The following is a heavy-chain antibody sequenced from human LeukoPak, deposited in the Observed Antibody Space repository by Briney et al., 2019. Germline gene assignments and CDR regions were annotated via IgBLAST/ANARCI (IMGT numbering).Heavy chain of an antibody. V-gene: IGHV3-23*01. D-gene: IGHD3-10*01. J-gene: IGHJ4*02. CDR3: ARDTRLGDYYGSEGLY. Sequence: GGSLRLSCAASGFTFSSYSMNWVRQAPGKGLEWVSAISDSGISTYYADSVKGRFTISRDNSKNTLYLQMNSLRAEDTAVYYCARDTRLGDYYGSEGLYWGQGTLVTVSS. CDR1: GFTFSSYS. CDR2: ISDSGIST.